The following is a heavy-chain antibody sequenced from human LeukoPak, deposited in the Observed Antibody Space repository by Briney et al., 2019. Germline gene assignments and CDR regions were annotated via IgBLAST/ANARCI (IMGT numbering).Heavy chain of an antibody. Sequence: SETLSLTCAVSGGSISSSNWWSWVRQPPGKGLEWIGEIYHSGSTNYNPSLKSRVTISVDTSKNQFSLKLSSVTAADTALYYRAREEEEMAPYAFDIWGQGTMVTVSS. V-gene: IGHV4-4*02. CDR3: AREEEEMAPYAFDI. CDR1: GGSISSSNW. CDR2: IYHSGST. D-gene: IGHD5-24*01. J-gene: IGHJ3*02.